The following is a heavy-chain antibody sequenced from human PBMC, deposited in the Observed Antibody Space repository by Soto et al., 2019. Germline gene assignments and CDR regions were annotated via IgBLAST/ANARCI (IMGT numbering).Heavy chain of an antibody. J-gene: IGHJ4*02. V-gene: IGHV3-7*03. Sequence: GGSLRLSCEASGFTFSGYWLSWVRQAPGKGLEWVADIKHDGSVQYYVDSVKGRFTISRDNAKKLLYLQMNGLRAEDTALYYCARAPYSNAWYRFDLWGQGTQVTVSS. CDR1: GFTFSGYW. CDR2: IKHDGSVQ. D-gene: IGHD4-4*01. CDR3: ARAPYSNAWYRFDL.